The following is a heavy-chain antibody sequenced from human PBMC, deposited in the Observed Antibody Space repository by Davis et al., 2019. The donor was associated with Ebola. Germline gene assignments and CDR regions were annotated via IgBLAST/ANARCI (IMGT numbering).Heavy chain of an antibody. D-gene: IGHD4-17*01. CDR1: GFTFSSYA. Sequence: GESLKISCSASGFTFSSYAMHWVRQAPGKGLEYVSAISSNGGSTYYADSVKGRFTISRDNSKNTLYLQMSSLRAEDTAVYYCYGTVTTFRFDPWGQGTLVTVSS. CDR2: ISSNGGST. V-gene: IGHV3-64D*06. J-gene: IGHJ5*02. CDR3: YGTVTTFRFDP.